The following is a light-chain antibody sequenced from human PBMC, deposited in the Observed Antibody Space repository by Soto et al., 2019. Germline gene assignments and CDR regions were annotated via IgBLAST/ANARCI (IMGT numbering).Light chain of an antibody. CDR1: QSVRSSY. Sequence: EIVLTQSPGTLSLSPGERATLSCRASQSVRSSYLAWYQQKPGQAPRLLIYGASSRATGIPDRFSGSGSGTDFTLTISRLEPDDFAVYYCQQYGSSPPWTFGQGTKREIK. J-gene: IGKJ1*01. CDR3: QQYGSSPPWT. V-gene: IGKV3-20*01. CDR2: GAS.